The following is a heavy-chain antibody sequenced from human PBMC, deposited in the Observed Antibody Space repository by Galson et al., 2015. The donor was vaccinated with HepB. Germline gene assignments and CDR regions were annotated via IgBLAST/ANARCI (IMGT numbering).Heavy chain of an antibody. D-gene: IGHD5-12*01. CDR3: VRDYSGKWTFDY. Sequence: SVKVSCKASGYTFTSDHMHWVRQAPGQVLEWMAIINPGGGSPRYAQKFQGRITMTRDTSTSTDYMELSGLTAEDTAVYYCVRDYSGKWTFDYWGQGTLVTVSS. J-gene: IGHJ4*02. CDR2: INPGGGSP. CDR1: GYTFTSDH. V-gene: IGHV1-46*03.